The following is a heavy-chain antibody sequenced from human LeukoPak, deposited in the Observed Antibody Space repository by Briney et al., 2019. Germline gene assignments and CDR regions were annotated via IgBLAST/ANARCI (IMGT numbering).Heavy chain of an antibody. D-gene: IGHD5-24*01. CDR2: INANSGGT. Sequence: GASVKVSCKASGYTFTAGYYIHWVRQAPGQGLEWMGWINANSGGTSYVQKFQGRVTTTRDTSITTSYMELGRLISDDTAVYYCARDSRRDRNSNLFTFDYWGQGTLVTVSS. J-gene: IGHJ4*02. CDR3: ARDSRRDRNSNLFTFDY. CDR1: GYTFTAGYY. V-gene: IGHV1-2*02.